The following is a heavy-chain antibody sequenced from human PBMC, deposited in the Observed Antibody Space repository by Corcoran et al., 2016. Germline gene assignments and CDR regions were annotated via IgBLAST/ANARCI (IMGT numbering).Heavy chain of an antibody. CDR1: GYTFTSYD. D-gene: IGHD3-10*01. J-gene: IGHJ5*02. CDR2: MNPNSGNT. CDR3: ARGVLLWVGEGFGFDP. V-gene: IGHV1-8*01. Sequence: QVQLVQSGAEVKKPGASVKVSCKASGYTFTSYDINWVRQATGQGLEWMGWMNPNSGNTGYAQKFQGRVTMTRNTSISTAYMELSSLRSEDTAVYYCARGVLLWVGEGFGFDPWGQGTLVTVSS.